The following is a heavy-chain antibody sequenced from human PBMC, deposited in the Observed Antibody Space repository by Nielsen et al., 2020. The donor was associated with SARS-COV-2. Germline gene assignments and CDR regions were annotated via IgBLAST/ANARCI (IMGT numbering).Heavy chain of an antibody. D-gene: IGHD3-22*01. Sequence: ASVKVSCKASGYTFTGYYMHWVRQAPGQGLEWMGRINPNSGGTNYAQKFQGRVTMTRDTSISTAYMELSRLRSDDTAVYYCARLVVITRGNYYYGMDVWGQGTTVTVSS. V-gene: IGHV1-2*06. CDR1: GYTFTGYY. CDR2: INPNSGGT. CDR3: ARLVVITRGNYYYGMDV. J-gene: IGHJ6*02.